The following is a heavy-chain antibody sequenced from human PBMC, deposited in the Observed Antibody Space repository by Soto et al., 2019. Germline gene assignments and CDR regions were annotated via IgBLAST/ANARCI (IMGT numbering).Heavy chain of an antibody. D-gene: IGHD3-10*01. J-gene: IGHJ3*02. V-gene: IGHV3-64*01. Sequence: GSLRLSCAASGFTFSSYAMHWVRQAPGKGLEYVSAISSNGGSTYYANSVKGRFTISRDNSKNTLYLQMGSLRAEDMAVYYCARVTMGFGELLNAAFDIWSQGTMVTVSS. CDR1: GFTFSSYA. CDR2: ISSNGGST. CDR3: ARVTMGFGELLNAAFDI.